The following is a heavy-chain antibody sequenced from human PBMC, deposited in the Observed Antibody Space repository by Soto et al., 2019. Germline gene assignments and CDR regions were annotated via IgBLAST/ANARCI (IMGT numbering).Heavy chain of an antibody. Sequence: SETLSLTCTVSGGSTSNYYWNWIRQPPGKGLEWIGYIYYSGSTNYNPSLKSRVTISIDTSKNQFSLKLSSVTAADTAVYYCAILPPAARAKSLDPRGQGIFVTV. CDR3: AILPPAARAKSLDP. CDR1: GGSTSNYY. V-gene: IGHV4-59*01. D-gene: IGHD6-6*01. J-gene: IGHJ5*02. CDR2: IYYSGST.